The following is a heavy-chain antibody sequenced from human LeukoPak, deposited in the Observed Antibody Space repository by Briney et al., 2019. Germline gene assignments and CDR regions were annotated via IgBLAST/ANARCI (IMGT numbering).Heavy chain of an antibody. V-gene: IGHV4-59*12. CDR1: GGSTGSDY. CDR3: ARDKRIFGTGAFDY. J-gene: IGHJ4*02. D-gene: IGHD3-3*01. Sequence: SETLSLTCTVSGGSTGSDYWSWIRQPPGKGLEWIAYVYYSGVTSYNPSLKSRVAISIDTSKNQFSLNLSSVTAADTAVYYCARDKRIFGTGAFDYWGQGTLVTVSS. CDR2: VYYSGVT.